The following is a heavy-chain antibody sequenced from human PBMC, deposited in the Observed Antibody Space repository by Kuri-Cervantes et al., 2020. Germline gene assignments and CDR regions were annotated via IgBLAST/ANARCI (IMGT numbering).Heavy chain of an antibody. CDR2: IYYSGST. Sequence: SETLSLTCTVSGGSISSGDYYWSWIRQPPGKGLEWIGYIYYSGSTYYNPSPKSRVTISVDTSKNQFSLKLSSVTAADTAVYYCARGGLGYQNWFDPWGQGTLVTVSS. J-gene: IGHJ5*02. D-gene: IGHD5-12*01. CDR3: ARGGLGYQNWFDP. V-gene: IGHV4-30-4*01. CDR1: GGSISSGDYY.